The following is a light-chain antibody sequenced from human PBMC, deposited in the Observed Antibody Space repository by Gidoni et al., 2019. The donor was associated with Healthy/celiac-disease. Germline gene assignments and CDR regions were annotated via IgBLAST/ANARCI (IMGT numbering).Light chain of an antibody. V-gene: IGKV3-15*01. CDR3: QQYNNWPMYT. Sequence: ELVLTQSPATLDVSPGESTTLPYRASQSVSSNLAWYQQKPGQAPPLLIYGSSTRATGIPPRRSGSGAGTEYTLTIISRQAEDFVVDYCQQYNNWPMYTFGQGTKLEIK. J-gene: IGKJ2*01. CDR2: GSS. CDR1: QSVSSN.